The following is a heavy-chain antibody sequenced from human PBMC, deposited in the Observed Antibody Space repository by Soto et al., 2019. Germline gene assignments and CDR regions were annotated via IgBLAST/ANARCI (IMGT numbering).Heavy chain of an antibody. CDR1: GGTFSSYA. J-gene: IGHJ6*02. D-gene: IGHD5-12*01. CDR3: ATHPMATITYDSSMDV. Sequence: QVQLVQSGAEVKKPGSSVRVSCKASGGTFSSYAISWVRQAPGQGLEWMGGIIPIFDTADYAQKFQGRVTITADESTRIAYTEVSSMSSEDTAVYYWATHPMATITYDSSMDVWGQGTTVTVSS. V-gene: IGHV1-69*12. CDR2: IIPIFDTA.